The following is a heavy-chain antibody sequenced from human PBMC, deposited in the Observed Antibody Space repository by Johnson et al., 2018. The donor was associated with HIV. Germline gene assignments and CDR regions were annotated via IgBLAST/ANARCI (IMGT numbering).Heavy chain of an antibody. CDR3: GRGSLRMEGGWGAFDV. D-gene: IGHD1-1*01. J-gene: IGHJ3*01. Sequence: VQLVESGGGVVQPGRSLRLSCAASGFTFDDYAMSWVRQAPGKGLEWVYVINWNGGSTGYADSVKGRFTISRDNSKNTLYLQMNSLRAEDTAVYYCGRGSLRMEGGWGAFDVWGQGTMVTVSS. CDR2: INWNGGST. V-gene: IGHV3-20*04. CDR1: GFTFDDYA.